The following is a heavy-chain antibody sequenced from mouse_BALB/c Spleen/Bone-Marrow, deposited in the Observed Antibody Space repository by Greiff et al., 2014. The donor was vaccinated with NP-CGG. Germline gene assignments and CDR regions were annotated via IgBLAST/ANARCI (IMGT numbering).Heavy chain of an antibody. J-gene: IGHJ1*01. V-gene: IGHV5-9-1*01. CDR2: ISSGGSYT. CDR3: ARDYDWYFDV. Sequence: EVMLVESGGGLVKPGGSLKLSCAASGFTFSSYAMSWVRQTPEKRLEWVATISSGGSYTYYPDSVKGRFTISRDNAKNTLYLQMSSLRSEDTAMYYCARDYDWYFDVWGAGTTVTVSS. CDR1: GFTFSSYA. D-gene: IGHD2-4*01.